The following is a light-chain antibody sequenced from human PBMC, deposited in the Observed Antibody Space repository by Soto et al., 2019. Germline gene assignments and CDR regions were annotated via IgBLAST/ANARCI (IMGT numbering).Light chain of an antibody. CDR2: GAS. Sequence: EIVLTQSPGTLSLSPGERATLSCRASQSVSSSYLAWYQQKPGQAPRLLIYGASSRATGIPDRFSGSGSGTDFPLTISRLEPEDFAVYYYQQYGSSPGYTFGQGTKLEIK. V-gene: IGKV3-20*01. CDR1: QSVSSSY. J-gene: IGKJ2*01. CDR3: QQYGSSPGYT.